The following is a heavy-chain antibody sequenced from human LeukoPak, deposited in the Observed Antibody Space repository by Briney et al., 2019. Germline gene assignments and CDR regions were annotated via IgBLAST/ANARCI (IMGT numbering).Heavy chain of an antibody. CDR1: GFTVSSNY. CDR3: ARESPRYYYGMDV. J-gene: IGHJ6*02. CDR2: IYSGGYT. V-gene: IGHV3-53*01. Sequence: GESLRLSCAASGFTVSSNYMSWVRQAPGKGLEWVSVIYSGGYTYYADSVKGRFTISRDNSKNTLYLQMNSLRAEDTAVYYCARESPRYYYGMDVWGQGTTVTVSS.